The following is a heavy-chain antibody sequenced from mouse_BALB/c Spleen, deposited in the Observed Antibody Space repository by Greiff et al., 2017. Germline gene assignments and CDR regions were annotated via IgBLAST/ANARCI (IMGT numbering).Heavy chain of an antibody. CDR1: GYTFTSYW. J-gene: IGHJ1*01. V-gene: IGHV1-5*01. Sequence: EVQLQQSGTVLARPGASVKMSCKASGYTFTSYWMHWVKQRPGQGLEWIGAIYPGNSDTSYNQKFKGKAKLTAVTSTSTAYMELSSLTNEDSAVYYCTRGGYYPLYWYFDVWGAGTTVTVSS. D-gene: IGHD2-3*01. CDR3: TRGGYYPLYWYFDV. CDR2: IYPGNSDT.